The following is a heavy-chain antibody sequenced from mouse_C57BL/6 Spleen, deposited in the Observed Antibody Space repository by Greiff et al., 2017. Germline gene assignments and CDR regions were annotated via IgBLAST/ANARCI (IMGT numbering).Heavy chain of an antibody. Sequence: EVQLVESGPELVKPGDSVKISCKASGYSFTGYFMNWVMQSHGKSLAWIGRINPYNGDTFYNQKFKGKATLTVDKSSSTAHMELRSLTSEDSAVYYCARYYGSSYWYFDVWGTGTTVTVSS. CDR3: ARYYGSSYWYFDV. D-gene: IGHD1-1*01. CDR2: INPYNGDT. V-gene: IGHV1-20*01. CDR1: GYSFTGYF. J-gene: IGHJ1*03.